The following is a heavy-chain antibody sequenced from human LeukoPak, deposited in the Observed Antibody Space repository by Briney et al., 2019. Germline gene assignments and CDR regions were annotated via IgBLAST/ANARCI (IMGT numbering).Heavy chain of an antibody. Sequence: GGSRRLSCVGSGFMFSNYYMYWVRQAPGKGLVWVSRIKNAGIDTIYADSVKGRFTVSRDNAKNTVYLQTSSLRAKDTAVYYCARGGYGHNMDVWGEGTTVTVSS. D-gene: IGHD3-10*01. J-gene: IGHJ6*03. CDR2: IKNAGIDT. CDR3: ARGGYGHNMDV. V-gene: IGHV3-74*01. CDR1: GFMFSNYY.